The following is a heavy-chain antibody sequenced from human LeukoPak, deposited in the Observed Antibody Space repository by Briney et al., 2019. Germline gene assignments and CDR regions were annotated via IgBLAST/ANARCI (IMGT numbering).Heavy chain of an antibody. V-gene: IGHV1-69*13. Sequence: SVKVSCKASGGTFSSYAISWVRQAPGQGLEWMGGIIPIFGTANYAQKFQGRVTITADESTSTAYMELSSLRSDDTAVYYCARAKYYDSSGYESQHWGQGTLVTVSS. CDR1: GGTFSSYA. CDR3: ARAKYYDSSGYESQH. J-gene: IGHJ1*01. CDR2: IIPIFGTA. D-gene: IGHD3-22*01.